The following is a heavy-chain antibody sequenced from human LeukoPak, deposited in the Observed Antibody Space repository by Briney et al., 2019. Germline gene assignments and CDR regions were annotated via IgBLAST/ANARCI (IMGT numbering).Heavy chain of an antibody. Sequence: SQTLSLTCAVSGGSISSGGYSWSWIRQPPGKGLEWIGYIYCSGSTNYNPSLKSRVTISVDTSKNQFSLKLSSVTAADTAVYYCASFSSGWYSGGFDYWGQGTLVTVSS. CDR3: ASFSSGWYSGGFDY. CDR1: GGSISSGGYS. CDR2: IYCSGST. V-gene: IGHV4-61*08. D-gene: IGHD6-19*01. J-gene: IGHJ4*02.